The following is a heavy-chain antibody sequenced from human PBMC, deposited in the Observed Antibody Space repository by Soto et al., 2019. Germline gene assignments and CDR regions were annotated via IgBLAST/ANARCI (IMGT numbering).Heavy chain of an antibody. V-gene: IGHV5-51*01. D-gene: IGHD5-12*01. CDR3: ATWLQFSGYYFDY. CDR2: IYPGDSDT. Sequence: VRQMPGKGLEWMGIIYPGDSDTRYSPSFQGQVTISADKSISTAYLQWSSLKASDTAMYYCATWLQFSGYYFDYWGQGTLVTVSS. J-gene: IGHJ4*02.